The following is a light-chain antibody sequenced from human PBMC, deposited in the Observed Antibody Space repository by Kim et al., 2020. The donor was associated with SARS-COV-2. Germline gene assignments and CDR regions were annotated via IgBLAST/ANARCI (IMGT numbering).Light chain of an antibody. V-gene: IGLV3-21*01. Sequence: GKTATVAGEEDSVSTRRVHWYQQQQGQAPVMVIYYESDRGSGVPERCSDSNTGNTATLTSSRVEDGDEDDYYGQVWDSRRETQVFGGGTQLTVL. CDR1: SVSTRR. CDR3: QVWDSRRETQV. J-gene: IGLJ3*02. CDR2: YES.